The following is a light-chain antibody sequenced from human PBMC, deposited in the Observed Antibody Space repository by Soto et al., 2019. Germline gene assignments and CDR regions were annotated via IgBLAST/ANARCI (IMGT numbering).Light chain of an antibody. Sequence: QSALTQPASVSGSPGPGTTTSGTGTTGDVVGYNAAPWYQHHPGKPPKLLIYDVSNRPSGASDRFSGSKSGNTASLTISGLQAEDEADYYCGSYASGGAYVFGTGTQLTVL. V-gene: IGLV2-14*03. CDR3: GSYASGGAYV. J-gene: IGLJ1*01. CDR1: TGDVVGYNA. CDR2: DVS.